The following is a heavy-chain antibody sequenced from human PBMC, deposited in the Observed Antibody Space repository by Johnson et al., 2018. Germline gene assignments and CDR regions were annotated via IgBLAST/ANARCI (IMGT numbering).Heavy chain of an antibody. CDR3: ATPGRSRQGAEQPGSGGTGGEWLCGTGFGRGWYPTLSCYCDYGMNV. V-gene: IGHV1-69*01. CDR2: IIPIFGTA. CDR1: GGTFSSYA. D-gene: IGHD6-19*01. Sequence: QVQLVESGAEVKKPGSSVKVSCKASGGTFSSYAISWVRQAPGQGLEWMGGIIPIFGTANYAQKFQGRVTITADESTSTAYMELSSLRSEDTAVSYLATPGRSRQGAEQPGSGGTGGEWLCGTGFGRGWYPTLSCYCDYGMNVWGEGTTVTVSA. J-gene: IGHJ6*04.